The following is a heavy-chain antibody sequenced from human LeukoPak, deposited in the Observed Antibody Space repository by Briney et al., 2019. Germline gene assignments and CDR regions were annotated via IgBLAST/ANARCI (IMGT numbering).Heavy chain of an antibody. CDR3: ARDLGYSSSWYPRRGYFQH. V-gene: IGHV3-21*01. J-gene: IGHJ1*01. Sequence: GRSLRLSCAASGFTFSSYSMNWVRQAPGKGLEWVSSISSSSSYIYYADSVKGRFTISRDNAKNSLYLQMNSLRAEDTAVYYCARDLGYSSSWYPRRGYFQHWGQGTLVTVSS. CDR1: GFTFSSYS. D-gene: IGHD6-13*01. CDR2: ISSSSSYI.